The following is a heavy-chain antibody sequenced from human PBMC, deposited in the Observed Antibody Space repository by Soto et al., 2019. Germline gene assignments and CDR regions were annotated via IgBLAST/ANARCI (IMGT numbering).Heavy chain of an antibody. CDR2: INAGNGNT. V-gene: IGHV1-3*01. CDR1: GYTFTSYA. Sequence: ASVKVSCKASGYTFTSYAMHWVRQAPGQRLEWMGWINAGNGNTKYSQKFQGRVTITRDTSASTAYMELSSLRSEDTAVYYCAREVVRGVIIRVGHNWFDPWGQGTLVTVSS. CDR3: AREVVRGVIIRVGHNWFDP. D-gene: IGHD3-10*01. J-gene: IGHJ5*02.